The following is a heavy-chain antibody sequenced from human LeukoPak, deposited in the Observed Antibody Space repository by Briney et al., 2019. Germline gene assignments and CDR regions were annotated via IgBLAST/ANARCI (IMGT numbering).Heavy chain of an antibody. D-gene: IGHD3-3*01. CDR3: ARDWITIFGVANYGMDV. CDR1: GFTVSSNY. CDR2: IYSGGST. J-gene: IGHJ6*02. V-gene: IGHV3-53*01. Sequence: GGSLRLSCAASGFTVSSNYMSWVRQAPGKGLEWVSVIYSGGSTYYADSVKGRFTISRDNPKNTLYLQMNSLRAEDTAVYYCARDWITIFGVANYGMDVWGQGTTVTVSS.